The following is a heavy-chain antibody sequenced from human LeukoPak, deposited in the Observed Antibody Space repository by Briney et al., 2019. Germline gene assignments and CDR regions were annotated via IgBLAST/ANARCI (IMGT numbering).Heavy chain of an antibody. J-gene: IGHJ4*02. Sequence: GESLKISCKGSGYSFTSYWIGWVRQMPGKGLEWMGIIYPGDSDTRYSPSFQGQVTISADKSISTAYLQWSSLKASDTAMYYCARQYVGDILTGGEYFDYWGQGTLVTVSS. D-gene: IGHD3-9*01. CDR1: GYSFTSYW. V-gene: IGHV5-51*01. CDR3: ARQYVGDILTGGEYFDY. CDR2: IYPGDSDT.